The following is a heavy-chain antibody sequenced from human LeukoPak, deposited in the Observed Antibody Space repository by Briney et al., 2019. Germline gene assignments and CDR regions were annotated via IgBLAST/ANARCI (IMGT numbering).Heavy chain of an antibody. D-gene: IGHD5-24*01. J-gene: IGHJ4*02. CDR2: ISANGRTT. V-gene: IGHV3-23*01. CDR3: ARNLEMATSENY. CDR1: GFSFSSYG. Sequence: GGSLRLSCAASGFSFSSYGINWVRQAPGKGLEWVSFISANGRTTFYADSVKGRFTISRDNSKNTLYLQMNSLRAEDTAVYYCARNLEMATSENYWGQGTLVTVSS.